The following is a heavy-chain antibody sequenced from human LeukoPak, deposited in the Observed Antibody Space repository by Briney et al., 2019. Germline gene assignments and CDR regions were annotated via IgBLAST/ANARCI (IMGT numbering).Heavy chain of an antibody. CDR3: ARDRRYCSGDSCYSGVDY. CDR1: GFTVSSNY. D-gene: IGHD2-15*01. Sequence: PGGSLRLSCAVSGFTVSSNYMTWVRQAPGKGLEWVSVIYSGGDKYDADSVKGRFTISRDNSKNTLYLQMNSLRAEDTAVYYCARDRRYCSGDSCYSGVDYWGQGTLVTVSS. J-gene: IGHJ4*02. V-gene: IGHV3-53*01. CDR2: IYSGGDK.